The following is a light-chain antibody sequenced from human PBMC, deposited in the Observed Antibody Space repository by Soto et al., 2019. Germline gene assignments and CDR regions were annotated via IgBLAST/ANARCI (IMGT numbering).Light chain of an antibody. J-gene: IGKJ2*01. Sequence: EIVMTQSPATLSVSPGERVTLSCRASQSVSSNLAWYQQKPGQAPRLLIYGASTRATGIPARFSCSGSGTEFTLTISSLQSEDFAVYYCQQYNNPHTFGQGTKLEIK. V-gene: IGKV3-15*01. CDR3: QQYNNPHT. CDR1: QSVSSN. CDR2: GAS.